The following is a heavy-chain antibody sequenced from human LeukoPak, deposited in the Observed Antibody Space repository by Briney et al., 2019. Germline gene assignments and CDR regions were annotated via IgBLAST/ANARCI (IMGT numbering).Heavy chain of an antibody. J-gene: IGHJ5*02. D-gene: IGHD4-11*01. CDR1: GFTIYHYA. Sequence: SRGSLRLSCAASGFTIYHYAMSWVRHAPGKGLEWVSAIRGSGDTTFYADSVKGRFTISRDNSKNTLYLQMNSLRPEDTALYFCANAYSLASWGQGTLVTVSS. CDR3: ANAYSLAS. CDR2: IRGSGDTT. V-gene: IGHV3-23*01.